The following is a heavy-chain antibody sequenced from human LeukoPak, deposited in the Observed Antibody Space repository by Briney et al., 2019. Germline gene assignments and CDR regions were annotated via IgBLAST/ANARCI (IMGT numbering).Heavy chain of an antibody. J-gene: IGHJ4*02. Sequence: ASVKVSCKASGGTFSSYAISWVRQAPGQGLEWMGGIIPIFGTANYAQKFQGRVTITTDESTSTAYMEPSSLRSEDTAVYYCARGIAARPGRFDYWGQGTLVTVSS. CDR3: ARGIAARPGRFDY. D-gene: IGHD6-6*01. CDR2: IIPIFGTA. CDR1: GGTFSSYA. V-gene: IGHV1-69*05.